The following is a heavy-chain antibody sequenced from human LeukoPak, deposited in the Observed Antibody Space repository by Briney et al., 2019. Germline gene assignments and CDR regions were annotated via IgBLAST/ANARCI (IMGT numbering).Heavy chain of an antibody. CDR2: IKQDGSEI. D-gene: IGHD5-18*01. Sequence: GGSLRLSCTASGFTFSNYWMHWVRQAPGKGLEWVANIKQDGSEIYYVGSVKGRFTISRDNSKNTLSLQVSSLRTEDTAVYYCAKDRYSYAFEYSDSWGQGTLVTVSS. V-gene: IGHV3-7*01. CDR3: AKDRYSYAFEYSDS. CDR1: GFTFSNYW. J-gene: IGHJ4*02.